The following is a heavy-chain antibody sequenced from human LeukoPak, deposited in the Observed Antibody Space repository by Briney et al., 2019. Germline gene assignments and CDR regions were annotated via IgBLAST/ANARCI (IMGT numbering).Heavy chain of an antibody. Sequence: ASVKVSCKASGYTFTGYYMHWVRQAPGQGLEWMGWINPNGGGTNYAQKFQGWVTMTRDTSISTAYMELSRLRSDDTAVYYCARGLDSSGWPPFDYWGQGTLVTVSS. D-gene: IGHD6-19*01. CDR3: ARGLDSSGWPPFDY. CDR2: INPNGGGT. V-gene: IGHV1-2*04. J-gene: IGHJ4*02. CDR1: GYTFTGYY.